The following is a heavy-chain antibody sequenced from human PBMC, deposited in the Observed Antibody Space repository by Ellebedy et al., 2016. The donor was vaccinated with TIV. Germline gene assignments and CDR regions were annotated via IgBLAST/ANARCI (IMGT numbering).Heavy chain of an antibody. J-gene: IGHJ4*02. Sequence: GESLKISCAASGFTFSSHWMNWVRQAPGKGLEWVAHIKQDGSMKNYVDSVKDRFTISRDNAKNSLYLQMNSLRAEDTAVYYCVAGIATPGTSPGLWGQGTLVTVSS. CDR3: VAGIATPGTSPGL. CDR2: IKQDGSMK. D-gene: IGHD6-13*01. V-gene: IGHV3-7*03. CDR1: GFTFSSHW.